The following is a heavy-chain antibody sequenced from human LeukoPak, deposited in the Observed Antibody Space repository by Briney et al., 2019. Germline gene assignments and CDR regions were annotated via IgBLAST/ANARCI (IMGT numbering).Heavy chain of an antibody. CDR2: IYHSGKT. V-gene: IGHV4-59*01. CDR3: ARGAGGYNY. D-gene: IGHD6-19*01. J-gene: IGHJ4*02. Sequence: SETLSLTCTVSGGSINSDYWSWLRQPPGEGPEWIAYIYHSGKTNYNPSLKSRVSISIDTSKNQFSLKLSSVIAADTAVYYCARGAGGYNYWGQGILVTVSS. CDR1: GGSINSDY.